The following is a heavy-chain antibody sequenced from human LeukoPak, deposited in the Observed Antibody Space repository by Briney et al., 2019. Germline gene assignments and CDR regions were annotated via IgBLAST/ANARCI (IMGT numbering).Heavy chain of an antibody. CDR2: ISASGGNT. CDR1: GITFTRYA. Sequence: PGGSLRLSCAASGITFTRYAMSWVRQSPGKGLEWVSGISASGGNTYYADSVKGRFTISRDNSKNTLYLQLNTLRADDTAEYYCARGGDYGVKIDYWGQGTLVIVSS. D-gene: IGHD3-16*01. J-gene: IGHJ4*02. CDR3: ARGGDYGVKIDY. V-gene: IGHV3-23*01.